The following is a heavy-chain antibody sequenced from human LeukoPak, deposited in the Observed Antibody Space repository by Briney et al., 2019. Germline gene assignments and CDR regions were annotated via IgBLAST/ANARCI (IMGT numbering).Heavy chain of an antibody. J-gene: IGHJ4*02. V-gene: IGHV4-39*01. CDR3: ARGVMLFSFDY. CDR1: GGSISSSSYY. CDR2: IYYSGST. Sequence: KPSETLSLTCTVSGGSISSSSYYWGWIRQPPGKGLEWIGSIYYSGSTYYNPSLKSRVTISVDTSKNQFSLKLSSVTAADTAVYYCARGVMLFSFDYWGQGTLVTVSS. D-gene: IGHD2-21*01.